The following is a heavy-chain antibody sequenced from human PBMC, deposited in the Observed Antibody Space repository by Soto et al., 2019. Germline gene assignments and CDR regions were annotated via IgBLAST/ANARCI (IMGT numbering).Heavy chain of an antibody. CDR3: ARDSSNWLHHVFDY. D-gene: IGHD6-13*01. CDR1: GDSISSADYH. V-gene: IGHV4-30-4*01. J-gene: IGHJ4*02. CDR2: IYYTGKT. Sequence: QVQLQESGPGQVKPSQTLSLTCTVSGDSISSADYHWSWIRQSPGRGLEWIGYIYYTGKTYYNPSLKTRLTISVDTSKNQFSLKLTSVTAADTAVYYCARDSSNWLHHVFDYWGQGILVTVSS.